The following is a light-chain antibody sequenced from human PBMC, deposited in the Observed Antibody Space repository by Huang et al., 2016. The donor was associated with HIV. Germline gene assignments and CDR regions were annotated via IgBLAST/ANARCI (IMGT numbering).Light chain of an antibody. CDR1: QNVNNN. CDR2: YAS. CDR3: QHYNNWPPRYT. J-gene: IGKJ2*01. V-gene: IGKV3-15*01. Sequence: EVVMTQSPATLSVYPGERAALSSRASQNVNNNLAWYQRKPGQAPRLLLYYASTRATNIPARVSGSGSGTEFTLAISSLQSEDFAVYYCQHYNNWPPRYTFGQGTKLEI.